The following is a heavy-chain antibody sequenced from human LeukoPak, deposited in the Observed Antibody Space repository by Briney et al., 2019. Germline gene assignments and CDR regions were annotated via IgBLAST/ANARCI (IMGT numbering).Heavy chain of an antibody. CDR1: GYTFTGYY. D-gene: IGHD2-2*02. V-gene: IGHV1-2*06. J-gene: IGHJ6*02. CDR3: ARDRPIPYYYYYGMDV. Sequence: ASVKVSCKASGYTFTGYYMHWVRQAPGQGLEWMGRINPNSGGTNYAQKFQGRVTMTRDTSISTAYMELSRLRSDDTAVYYCARDRPIPYYYYYGMDVWGQGTTVTVSS. CDR2: INPNSGGT.